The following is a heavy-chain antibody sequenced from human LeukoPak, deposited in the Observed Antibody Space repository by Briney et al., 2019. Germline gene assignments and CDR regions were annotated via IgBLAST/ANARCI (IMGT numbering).Heavy chain of an antibody. CDR3: ARANMVRVVRSFFDRNWFDR. D-gene: IGHD3-10*01. CDR1: GCTFSSYA. J-gene: IGHJ5*02. V-gene: IGHV1-2*02. Sequence: ASVKVSCKASGCTFSSYAIRWVRQAPGQGLEWMGWINPNSGGTNYAQKFQGRVTMTRDTSISTAYMELSRLRSEYTAVYYCARANMVRVVRSFFDRNWFDRWGEGTLVTLYS. CDR2: INPNSGGT.